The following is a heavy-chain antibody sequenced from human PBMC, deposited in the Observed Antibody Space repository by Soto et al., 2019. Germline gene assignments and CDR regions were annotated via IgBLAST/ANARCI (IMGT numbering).Heavy chain of an antibody. V-gene: IGHV4-30-2*01. CDR3: ARVSLGGGGYYYGMDV. J-gene: IGHJ6*02. Sequence: QLQLQESGSGLVKPSQTLSLTCTVSGDSMSSGGYSWSWIRQPPGKGLEWIGYIYHTGSTYYNPSLKGRVTISLDRSKTQCSLKLSSVTAADTAVYYCARVSLGGGGYYYGMDVWGQGTTVTVSS. CDR2: IYHTGST. D-gene: IGHD2-8*01. CDR1: GDSMSSGGYS.